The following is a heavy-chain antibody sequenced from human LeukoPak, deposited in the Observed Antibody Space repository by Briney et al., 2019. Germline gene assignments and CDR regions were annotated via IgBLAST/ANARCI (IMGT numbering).Heavy chain of an antibody. J-gene: IGHJ6*03. CDR2: INHSGST. CDR1: GGSFSGYY. CDR3: ARARKAPSYYYYYMDV. Sequence: PSETLSLTCAVYGGSFSGYYWSWIRQPPGKGLEWIGEINHSGSTNYNPSLKSRVTISVDTSKNQFSLKLSSVTAADTAVYYCARARKAPSYYYYYMDVWGKGTTVTVSS. V-gene: IGHV4-34*01.